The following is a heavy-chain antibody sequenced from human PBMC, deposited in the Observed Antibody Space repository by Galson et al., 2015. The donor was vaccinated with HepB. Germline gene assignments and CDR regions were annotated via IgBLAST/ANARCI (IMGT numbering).Heavy chain of an antibody. Sequence: SLRLSCAVSGFSVSDYYLSWVRQAPGKGPEWVSYISSSDSSTYYADFAKGRFTISRDNANNSLYLQMNSLRAEDTALYYCARDWTRFCPMDVWGKGTTVTVSS. D-gene: IGHD3/OR15-3a*01. CDR3: ARDWTRFCPMDV. CDR2: ISSSDSST. J-gene: IGHJ6*03. CDR1: GFSVSDYY. V-gene: IGHV3-11*01.